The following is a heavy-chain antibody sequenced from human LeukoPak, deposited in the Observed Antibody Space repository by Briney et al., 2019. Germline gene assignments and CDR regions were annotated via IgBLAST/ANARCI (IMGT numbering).Heavy chain of an antibody. CDR2: IYYSGSA. D-gene: IGHD5-18*01. J-gene: IGHJ4*02. Sequence: SETLSLTCTVSGGSIRSYYWSWIRQPPGKGLEWIGYIYYSGSANYNPSLKSRVTMSLDTSKNQFSLKLSSVTAADTAVYYCARGGYRYDFFNLDYWGQGTLVTVSS. V-gene: IGHV4-59*08. CDR3: ARGGYRYDFFNLDY. CDR1: GGSIRSYY.